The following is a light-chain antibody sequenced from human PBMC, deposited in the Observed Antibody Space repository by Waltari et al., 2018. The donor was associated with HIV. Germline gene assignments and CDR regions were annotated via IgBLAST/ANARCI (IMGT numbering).Light chain of an antibody. CDR3: QSYDTSLSGPV. CDR1: SSNIGAGFD. Sequence: QSVLTQPPSVSGAPGQRVTISCPGSSSNIGAGFDVHWYQQLPGTAPNLLLYANNTRPSGVPDRFSGSKSGTSASLAITGLQAEDDADYYCQSYDTSLSGPVFGGGTKLTVL. J-gene: IGLJ2*01. V-gene: IGLV1-40*01. CDR2: ANN.